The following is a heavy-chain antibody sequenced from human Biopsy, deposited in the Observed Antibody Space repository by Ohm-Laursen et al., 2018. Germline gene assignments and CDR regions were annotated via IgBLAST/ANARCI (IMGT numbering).Heavy chain of an antibody. CDR1: GYTYPDYY. D-gene: IGHD2-15*01. CDR3: AKAGQTSGEYVVPRHFDS. Sequence: SSVKVSCKSSGYTYPDYYVHWVRQAPGQGLEWMGWIKPNNGDTDYSQRFQGRVTITADRSTTTAYIELSGLTSEDTAIYYCAKAGQTSGEYVVPRHFDSLGQGTRVTVSS. J-gene: IGHJ4*02. V-gene: IGHV1-2*02. CDR2: IKPNNGDT.